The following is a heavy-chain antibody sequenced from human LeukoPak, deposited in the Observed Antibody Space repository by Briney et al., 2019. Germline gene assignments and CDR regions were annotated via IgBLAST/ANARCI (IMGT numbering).Heavy chain of an antibody. V-gene: IGHV3-7*01. CDR1: GFTFSSYW. CDR3: ARSYDYIWGTYRPFYYFDD. Sequence: GGSLRLSCAASGFTFSSYWMSWVREAPGEGLVGVDNKKQCGSEKLYVLSVKASFHLSRENAKNSLYLQMNSLRAEYTAVYYCARSYDYIWGTYRPFYYFDDWGQGTMVTVSS. CDR2: KKQCGSEK. J-gene: IGHJ4*02. D-gene: IGHD3-16*02.